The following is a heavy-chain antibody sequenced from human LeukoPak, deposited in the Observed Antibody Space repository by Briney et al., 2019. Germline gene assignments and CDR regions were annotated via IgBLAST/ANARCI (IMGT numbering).Heavy chain of an antibody. CDR1: GYTFTSYG. Sequence: ASVKVSCKASGYTFTSYGISWVRQAPGQGLEWMGWISAYTGNTNYAQKLQGRVTMTTETSTSTAYMELRSLRSDDTAVYYCARGPPRGGYDWGGFDYWGQGTLVTVSS. V-gene: IGHV1-18*01. J-gene: IGHJ4*02. CDR2: ISAYTGNT. D-gene: IGHD5-12*01. CDR3: ARGPPRGGYDWGGFDY.